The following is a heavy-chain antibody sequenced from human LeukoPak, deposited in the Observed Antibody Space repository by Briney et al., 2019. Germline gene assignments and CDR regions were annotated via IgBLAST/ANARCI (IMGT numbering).Heavy chain of an antibody. D-gene: IGHD6-13*01. J-gene: IGHJ4*02. CDR1: GGSFSGYY. Sequence: SETLSLTCAVYGGSFSGYYWSWIRQPPGKGLEWIGEINHSGSTNYNPSLKSRVTISVDTSKNQFSLKLSSVTAADTAVYYCARPSSSWSQFDYWGQGTLVTVSS. CDR2: INHSGST. CDR3: ARPSSSWSQFDY. V-gene: IGHV4-34*01.